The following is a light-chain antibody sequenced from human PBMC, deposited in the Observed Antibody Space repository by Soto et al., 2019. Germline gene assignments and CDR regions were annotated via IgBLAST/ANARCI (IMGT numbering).Light chain of an antibody. CDR3: QQSGSSPYT. Sequence: EIVLTQSPGTLSLSPGERATLSCRASQSVSSSYLAWYQQKPGQAPRLLIYGASSRATGIPDRFSGSGSGTDFTLTISRLEPEDVAVYYCQQSGSSPYTFGQGTKLEIK. CDR1: QSVSSSY. V-gene: IGKV3-20*01. CDR2: GAS. J-gene: IGKJ2*01.